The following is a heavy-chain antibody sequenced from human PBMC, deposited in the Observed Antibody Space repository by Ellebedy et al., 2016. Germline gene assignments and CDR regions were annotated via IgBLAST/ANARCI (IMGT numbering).Heavy chain of an antibody. D-gene: IGHD2-15*01. V-gene: IGHV4-39*07. CDR1: GGSISSSSYY. J-gene: IGHJ4*02. CDR3: AREWVGMVAADGAIDY. CDR2: IYYSGST. Sequence: SETLSLTXTVSGGSISSSSYYWGWIRQPPGKGLEWIGSIYYSGSTYYNPSLKSRVTISVDTSKNQFSLKLSSVTAADTAVYYCAREWVGMVAADGAIDYWGQGTLVTVSS.